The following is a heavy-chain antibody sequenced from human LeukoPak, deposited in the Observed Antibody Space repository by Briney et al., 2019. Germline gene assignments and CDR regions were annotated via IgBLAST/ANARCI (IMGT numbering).Heavy chain of an antibody. D-gene: IGHD2-2*03. V-gene: IGHV3-30*02. CDR3: ARGDGYCSSASCSGN. Sequence: GGSLRLSCAASGFTLNTYGMHWVRQAPGKGLEWVAFIRVGGSNKYYADSVKGRFTISRDNSKNTLYLQMKSLRPEDTAVYYCARGDGYCSSASCSGNWGQGTLVTVSS. J-gene: IGHJ4*02. CDR2: IRVGGSNK. CDR1: GFTLNTYG.